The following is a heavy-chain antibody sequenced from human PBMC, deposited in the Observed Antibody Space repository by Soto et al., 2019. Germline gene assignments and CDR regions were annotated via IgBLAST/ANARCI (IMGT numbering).Heavy chain of an antibody. CDR2: IHYSGTTRFFS. D-gene: IGHD6-13*01. Sequence: PSETLSLTCTVSGGSMRNYFWTWIRQPPGKGLEWIGYIHYSGTTRFFSSYNPALRSRVTISEDTSKNQFSLKLLSVTTAYTAVYFCAAGEASSRNLAPYYLDFWGQGTLVTVSS. CDR3: AAGEASSRNLAPYYLDF. V-gene: IGHV4-59*01. CDR1: GGSMRNYF. J-gene: IGHJ4*02.